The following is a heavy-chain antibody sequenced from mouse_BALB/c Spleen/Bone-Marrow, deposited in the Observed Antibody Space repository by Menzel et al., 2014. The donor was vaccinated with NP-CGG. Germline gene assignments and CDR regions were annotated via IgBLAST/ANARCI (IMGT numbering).Heavy chain of an antibody. CDR3: ARSGSSGYYAMDY. J-gene: IGHJ4*01. CDR2: IYPGNGDT. CDR1: GYTFTSYN. Sequence: QVQLQQSGAELVKPGAPVKMSCKASGYTFTSYNMHWVKQTPGQGLEWIGAIYPGNGDTSYNQKFKGKATLTADKSSSTAYMQLSSLTSEDSAVYYCARSGSSGYYAMDYWGQGTSVTVSS. V-gene: IGHV1-12*01. D-gene: IGHD3-1*01.